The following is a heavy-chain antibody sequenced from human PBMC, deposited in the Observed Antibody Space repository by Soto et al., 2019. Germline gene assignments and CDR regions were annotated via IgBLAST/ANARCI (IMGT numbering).Heavy chain of an antibody. CDR2: INYSGST. Sequence: AGTLSLTCTVSGGSISSSSYYWVWIRQRPGQGREWIGSINYSGSTYYNPSLKSTVTIQVDTSKNQFSLKLRSVTATDTAVYYCATLVGSIAADGTWRGYAWLGPWGKGTLVTVSS. D-gene: IGHD6-13*01. J-gene: IGHJ5*02. CDR1: GGSISSSSYY. V-gene: IGHV4-39*07. CDR3: ATLVGSIAADGTWRGYAWLGP.